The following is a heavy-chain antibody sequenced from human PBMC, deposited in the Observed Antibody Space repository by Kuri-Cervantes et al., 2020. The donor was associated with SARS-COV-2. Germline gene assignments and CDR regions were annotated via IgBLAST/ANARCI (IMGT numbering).Heavy chain of an antibody. J-gene: IGHJ4*02. CDR1: GGTFSSYT. Sequence: ASVKVSCKASGGTFSSYTISWVRQAPGQGLEWMGWISARKGNTNYAQKLQGRVTMTTDTSTSTAYMELRSLRSDDTAVYYCARDSQKMATTDFDYWGQGTLVTVSS. CDR3: ARDSQKMATTDFDY. D-gene: IGHD5-24*01. V-gene: IGHV1-18*01. CDR2: ISARKGNT.